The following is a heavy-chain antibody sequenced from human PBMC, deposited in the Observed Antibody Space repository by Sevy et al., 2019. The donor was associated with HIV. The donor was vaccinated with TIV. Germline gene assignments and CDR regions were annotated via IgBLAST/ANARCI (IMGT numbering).Heavy chain of an antibody. Sequence: GGSLRLSCAASGITFSSYAMSWVRQAPGKGLEWVSAISGSGGSTYYAASVKGRFTITRDNSKNTMYLQMNSLRAEDTAVDYCAKDGYKPSVGDENYYYYYMDVWGKGTTVTVSS. V-gene: IGHV3-23*01. D-gene: IGHD1-20*01. J-gene: IGHJ6*03. CDR1: GITFSSYA. CDR3: AKDGYKPSVGDENYYYYYMDV. CDR2: ISGSGGST.